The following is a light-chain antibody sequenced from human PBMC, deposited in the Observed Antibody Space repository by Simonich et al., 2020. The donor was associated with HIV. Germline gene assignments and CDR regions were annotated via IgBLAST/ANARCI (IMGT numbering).Light chain of an antibody. V-gene: IGKV1-39*01. CDR1: QDISSY. CDR2: AAS. CDR3: QQSYSTPPT. Sequence: DIQLTQSPSFLSASVGDRVTITCRASQDISSYLNWYQQKPGKAPKLLIYAASSLQSGVPSRFSGSGSGTDFTLTISSLQPEDFATYYCQQSYSTPPTFGQGTKVEIK. J-gene: IGKJ1*01.